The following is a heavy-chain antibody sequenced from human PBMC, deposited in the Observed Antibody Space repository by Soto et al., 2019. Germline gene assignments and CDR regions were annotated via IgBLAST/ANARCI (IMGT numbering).Heavy chain of an antibody. J-gene: IGHJ4*02. CDR3: TVFISATAENLVAY. CDR1: GFTFSNAW. V-gene: IGHV3-73*01. D-gene: IGHD6-13*01. CDR2: IRSKANSYAT. Sequence: GGSLRLSCAASGFTFSNAWMSWVRQAPGKGLEWVGRIRSKANSYATAYAASVTGRFTISRDDSKNTAYLQMNSLKTEDTAVYYCTVFISATAENLVAYWGQGTLVTVSS.